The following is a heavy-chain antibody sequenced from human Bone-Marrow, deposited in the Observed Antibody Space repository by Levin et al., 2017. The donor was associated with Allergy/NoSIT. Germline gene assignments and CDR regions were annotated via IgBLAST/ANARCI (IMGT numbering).Heavy chain of an antibody. D-gene: IGHD6-25*01. V-gene: IGHV4-4*02. CDR2: INHRGTA. J-gene: IGHJ5*02. CDR1: GVSIDTDNW. Sequence: SETLSLTCDVSGVSIDTDNWWTWVRQPPGKGLQWIGEINHRGTATYNSSLRSRVLMSVDKSTNQFSLMLNSVTAADTAVYFCARINQASGFKNWFDPWGPGILVAVS. CDR3: ARINQASGFKNWFDP.